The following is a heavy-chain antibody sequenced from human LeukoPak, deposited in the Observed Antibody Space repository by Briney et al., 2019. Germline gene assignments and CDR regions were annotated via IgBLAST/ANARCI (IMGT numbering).Heavy chain of an antibody. D-gene: IGHD3-10*01. V-gene: IGHV3-23*01. Sequence: GGSLRLSCAASGFTFSSYAMSWVRQAPGKGLEWVSAISGSGGSTYYADSVKGRFTISRDNSKNTLYLQMNSLRAEDTAVYYCAKDLLLWFGELLNYYYYYGMDVWGQGTTVTVSS. CDR2: ISGSGGST. CDR1: GFTFSSYA. J-gene: IGHJ6*02. CDR3: AKDLLLWFGELLNYYYYYGMDV.